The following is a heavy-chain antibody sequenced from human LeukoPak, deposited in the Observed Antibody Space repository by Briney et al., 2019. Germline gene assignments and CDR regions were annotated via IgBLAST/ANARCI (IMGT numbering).Heavy chain of an antibody. Sequence: GGSLRLSCAASGFTFSTYGISWVRQAPGKGLEWVPTMSGSGGSTYYADSVKGRFTMSRDNSNHTLYLQMKSLRVEDTAVYYCAKRAWYYDTSGYYYDYWGQGTLVTVSS. D-gene: IGHD3-22*01. CDR1: GFTFSTYG. CDR3: AKRAWYYDTSGYYYDY. J-gene: IGHJ4*02. CDR2: MSGSGGST. V-gene: IGHV3-23*01.